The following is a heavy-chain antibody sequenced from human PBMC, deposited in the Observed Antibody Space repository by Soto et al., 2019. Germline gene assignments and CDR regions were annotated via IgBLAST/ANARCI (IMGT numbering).Heavy chain of an antibody. CDR1: GYTFTSYC. D-gene: IGHD3-10*01. CDR2: ISAYNGNT. J-gene: IGHJ4*02. V-gene: IGHV1-18*01. CDR3: ARDVRLITMVRGVIIPFDY. Sequence: ASVKVSCKASGYTFTSYCISWVRQAPGQGLEWMGWISAYNGNTNYAQKLQGRVTMTTDTSTSTAYMELRSLRSDDTAVYYCARDVRLITMVRGVIIPFDYWGQGTLVTVSS.